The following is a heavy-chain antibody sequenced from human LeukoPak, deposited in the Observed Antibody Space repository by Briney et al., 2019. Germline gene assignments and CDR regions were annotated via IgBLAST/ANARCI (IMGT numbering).Heavy chain of an antibody. Sequence: PSETLSLTCTVSGGSISSSSYNWGWIRQPPGKGLEWIASIYHSGNTYYNPSLKSRVTIELDTSKKQFSLKLSSVTAADTAVYYCARDFSGYYFLFDSWGQGTLVTVSS. D-gene: IGHD3-22*01. CDR1: GGSISSSSYN. J-gene: IGHJ4*02. CDR3: ARDFSGYYFLFDS. V-gene: IGHV4-39*07. CDR2: IYHSGNT.